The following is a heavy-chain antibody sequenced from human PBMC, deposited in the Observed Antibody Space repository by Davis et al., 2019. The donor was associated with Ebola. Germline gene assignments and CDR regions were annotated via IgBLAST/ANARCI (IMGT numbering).Heavy chain of an antibody. D-gene: IGHD3-3*01. CDR1: GCTFTNYG. V-gene: IGHV7-4-1*02. J-gene: IGHJ4*02. CDR2: INTNTGNP. Sequence: AASVKVSCKASGCTFTNYGITWVRQAPGQGLEWMGWINTNTGNPTYAQGFTGRFVFSLDTSVSTAYLQISSLKAEDTAVYYCANRFLEWLTHWGQGTLVTVSS. CDR3: ANRFLEWLTH.